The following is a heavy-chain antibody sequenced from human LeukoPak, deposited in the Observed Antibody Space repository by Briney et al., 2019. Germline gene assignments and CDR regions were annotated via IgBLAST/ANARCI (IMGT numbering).Heavy chain of an antibody. CDR1: GGSISSGGYY. D-gene: IGHD2-15*01. J-gene: IGHJ3*02. CDR3: ARDALLYDAFDI. V-gene: IGHV4-31*03. Sequence: SQTLSLTCTVSGGSISSGGYYWSWIRQHPGKGLEWIGYIYYSGSTYYNPSLKSRVTISVDTSKNQFSLKLSSVTAADTAVYYCARDALLYDAFDIWGQGTMVTVSS. CDR2: IYYSGST.